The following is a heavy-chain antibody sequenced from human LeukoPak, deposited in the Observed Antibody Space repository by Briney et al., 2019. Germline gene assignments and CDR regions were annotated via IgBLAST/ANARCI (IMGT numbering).Heavy chain of an antibody. D-gene: IGHD6-19*01. CDR2: IYTSGST. CDR3: ARGPVAGNFDY. J-gene: IGHJ4*02. CDR1: GGSISSGSYY. V-gene: IGHV4-61*02. Sequence: PSETLSLTCTVSGGSISSGSYYWSWIRQPAGKGLEWIGRIYTSGSTNYNPSLKSRVTISVDTSKNQFSLKLSSVTAADTAVYYCARGPVAGNFDYWGQGNLVTVSS.